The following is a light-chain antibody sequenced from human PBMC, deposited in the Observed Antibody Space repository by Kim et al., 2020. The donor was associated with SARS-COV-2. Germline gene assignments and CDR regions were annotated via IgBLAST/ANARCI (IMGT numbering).Light chain of an antibody. V-gene: IGLV3-1*01. J-gene: IGLJ2*01. Sequence: VSPGQTATITCSGDNLADKYVCWYQQKPGKSPVVVIYHDTKRPSGIPERISGSNSGNTATLTISGTQSVDEADYFCQAWDSTTVIFGGGTQLTVL. CDR1: NLADKY. CDR2: HDT. CDR3: QAWDSTTVI.